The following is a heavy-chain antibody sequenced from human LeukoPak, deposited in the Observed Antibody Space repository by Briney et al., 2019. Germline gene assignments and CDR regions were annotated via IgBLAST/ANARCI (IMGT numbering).Heavy chain of an antibody. D-gene: IGHD6-19*01. CDR1: GGSSTNYY. J-gene: IGHJ4*02. CDR3: ARDPRGGYSSAWYYFDY. CDR2: IYYSGST. Sequence: SETLSLTCSVSGGSSTNYYWSWIRQPPGRGLEWIGYIYYSGSTNSNASLKSRVTIFEDPSKNQFSLKLSSVTAADTAVYYCARDPRGGYSSAWYYFDYWGQGTLVTVSS. V-gene: IGHV4-59*01.